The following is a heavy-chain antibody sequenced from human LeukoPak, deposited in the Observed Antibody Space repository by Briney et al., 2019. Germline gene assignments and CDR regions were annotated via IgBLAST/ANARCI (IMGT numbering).Heavy chain of an antibody. V-gene: IGHV4-34*01. CDR3: ARHPRHPVWFVPTSYYFDY. D-gene: IGHD3-10*01. CDR2: INHSGST. J-gene: IGHJ4*02. Sequence: PSETLSLTCAVYGGSFSGYYWSWLRQPPGKGLEWIGEINHSGSTNYNPSLKSRVTISVDTSKNQFSLKLSSVTAADTAVYYCARHPRHPVWFVPTSYYFDYWGQGTLVTVSS. CDR1: GGSFSGYY.